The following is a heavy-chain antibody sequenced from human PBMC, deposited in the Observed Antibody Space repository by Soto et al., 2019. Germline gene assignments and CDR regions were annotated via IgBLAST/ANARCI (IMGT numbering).Heavy chain of an antibody. Sequence: PSETLSLTCTVSGGSISSYYWSWIRQPPGKGLEWIGYIYYSGSTHYNPTLESRLTISVDTSTSTAYMELRSLRSGDTAVYYCARSRQWLVPNPIGYWGQGTLVTVSS. CDR1: GGSISSYY. CDR3: ARSRQWLVPNPIGY. CDR2: IYYSGST. D-gene: IGHD6-19*01. J-gene: IGHJ4*02. V-gene: IGHV4-59*01.